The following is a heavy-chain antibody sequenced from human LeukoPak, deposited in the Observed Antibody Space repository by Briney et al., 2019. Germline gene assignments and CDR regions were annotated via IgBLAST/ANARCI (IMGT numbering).Heavy chain of an antibody. D-gene: IGHD1-26*01. V-gene: IGHV1-18*01. CDR1: GYTFTSYG. CDR2: MSAYNGNT. CDR3: ARALEWELLSTPYYYFDY. J-gene: IGHJ4*02. Sequence: ASVKVSCKASGYTFTSYGISWVRQAPGQGLKWMGWMSAYNGNTNYAQKLQGRVTMTTDTSTSTAYMELRSLRSDDTAVYYCARALEWELLSTPYYYFDYWGQGTLVTVSS.